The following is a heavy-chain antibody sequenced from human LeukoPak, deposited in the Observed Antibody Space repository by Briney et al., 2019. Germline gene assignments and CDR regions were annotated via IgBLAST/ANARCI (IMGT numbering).Heavy chain of an antibody. CDR1: GFTLSSYW. CDR3: ARVTIAAAQYYFDY. Sequence: GGSLRLSCAASGFTLSSYWMSWVRQAPGKGLEWVANIKQDGSEKYYVDSVKGRFTISRDNAKNSLYLQMNSLRAEDTAVYYCARVTIAAAQYYFDYWGQGTLVTVSS. D-gene: IGHD6-13*01. V-gene: IGHV3-7*01. CDR2: IKQDGSEK. J-gene: IGHJ4*02.